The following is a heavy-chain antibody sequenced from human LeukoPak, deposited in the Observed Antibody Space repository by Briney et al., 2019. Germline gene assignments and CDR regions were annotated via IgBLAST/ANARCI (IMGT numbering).Heavy chain of an antibody. CDR1: GFTFDDYA. CDR2: IGSTGDYI. D-gene: IGHD4-11*01. Sequence: GSLRLSCAASGFTFDDYAMHWVRQAPGKGLEWVSYIGSTGDYIFYADSVKGRFTISRDNSKNTLYLQMNSLRAEDTAVYYCARDSPYSDYLIGGAFNIWGQGTMVTVSS. V-gene: IGHV3-23*01. J-gene: IGHJ3*02. CDR3: ARDSPYSDYLIGGAFNI.